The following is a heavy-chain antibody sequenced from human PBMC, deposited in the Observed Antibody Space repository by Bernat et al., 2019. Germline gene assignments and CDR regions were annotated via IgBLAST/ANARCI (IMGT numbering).Heavy chain of an antibody. J-gene: IGHJ4*02. Sequence: QLQLQESGPGLVKPSETLSLTCIVSGGSISSGRYNWGWIRQPPGKGLEWIASIYYSGTTYYNPSLKSRVTIHVDTSKNRFPLKLSSVTAADTAVYYCARQDGSGSFSENFFDSWGQGTLVTVSA. V-gene: IGHV4-39*01. CDR1: GGSISSGRYN. CDR3: ARQDGSGSFSENFFDS. CDR2: IYYSGTT. D-gene: IGHD3-10*01.